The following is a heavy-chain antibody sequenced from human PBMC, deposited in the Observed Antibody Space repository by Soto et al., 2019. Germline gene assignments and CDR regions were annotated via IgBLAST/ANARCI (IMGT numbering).Heavy chain of an antibody. CDR1: GVTFSIYA. V-gene: IGHV3-23*01. D-gene: IGHD3-22*01. CDR2: ISGSGGST. Sequence: EVQLFESGGGLAQPGGYLGSSCAASGVTFSIYAMSWVRQAPGKRLEWVSAISGSGGSTYYAASVKARFTISRDNSKNTLYLQMNSLRAEDTAVYYCAKDKAVSTMIVVVRLDYWGQGTLVTVSS. J-gene: IGHJ4*02. CDR3: AKDKAVSTMIVVVRLDY.